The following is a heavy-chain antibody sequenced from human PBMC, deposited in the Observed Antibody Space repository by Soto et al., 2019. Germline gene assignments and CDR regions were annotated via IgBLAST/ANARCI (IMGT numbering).Heavy chain of an antibody. D-gene: IGHD3-22*01. Sequence: ASVKVSCKASGYTFVDYALHWVRQAPGQGLEWVGWMNPKTGNIKSSHKFEDRVSITRDTATSTAYMELSGLTSEDAPVSFCTREAVVAENWFDPWGQGTRGTVS. CDR3: TREAVVAENWFDP. CDR1: GYTFVDYA. CDR2: MNPKTGNI. V-gene: IGHV1-3*01. J-gene: IGHJ5*02.